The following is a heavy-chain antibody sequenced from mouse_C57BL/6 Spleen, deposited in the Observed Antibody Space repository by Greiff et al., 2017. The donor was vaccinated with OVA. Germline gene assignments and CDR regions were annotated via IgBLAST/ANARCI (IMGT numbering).Heavy chain of an antibody. CDR3: ARRDYYGSRGARDY. D-gene: IGHD1-1*01. Sequence: QVQLQQPGAELVKPGASVKMSCKASGYTFTSYWITWVKQRPGPGLEWIGDIYPGSGSTNYNEKFKSKATLTVDTSSSTAYMQLSSLTSEDSAVYYCARRDYYGSRGARDYWGQGTSVTVSS. V-gene: IGHV1-55*01. J-gene: IGHJ4*01. CDR2: IYPGSGST. CDR1: GYTFTSYW.